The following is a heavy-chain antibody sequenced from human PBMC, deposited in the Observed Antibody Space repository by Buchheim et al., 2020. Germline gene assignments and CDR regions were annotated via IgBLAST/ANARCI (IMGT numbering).Heavy chain of an antibody. CDR2: IYYSGNT. J-gene: IGHJ4*02. Sequence: QVQLQESGPGLVKPSETLSLTCTLSGGSISSYYWNWIRQPPGKGLEWIGYIYYSGNTNYNSSLKTRVTISVDKSKNEFSLQLNSVPAADTAVYYCAREFYGRGYDSWGQG. D-gene: IGHD3-10*01. CDR1: GGSISSYY. CDR3: AREFYGRGYDS. V-gene: IGHV4-59*01.